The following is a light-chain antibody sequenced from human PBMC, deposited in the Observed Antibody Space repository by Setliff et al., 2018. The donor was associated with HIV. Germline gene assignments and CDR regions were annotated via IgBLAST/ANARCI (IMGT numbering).Light chain of an antibody. CDR1: SSDVGAYNY. CDR3: CSYTSRNTDV. V-gene: IGLV2-14*01. J-gene: IGLJ1*01. Sequence: QSVLTQPASVSGSPGQSITISCTGNSSDVGAYNYVSWYQQYPGKAPKLMIYEVSNRPSGVSNRFSGSKSGNTASLTISGLQAEDEADYYCCSYTSRNTDVFGTGTKVTVL. CDR2: EVS.